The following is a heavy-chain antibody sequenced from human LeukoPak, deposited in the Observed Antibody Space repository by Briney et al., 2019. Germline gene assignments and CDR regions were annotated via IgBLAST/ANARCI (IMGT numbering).Heavy chain of an antibody. Sequence: ASVKVSCKASGYTFTSYDINWVRQATGQGLEWMGGFDPEDGETIYAQKFQGRVTMTEDTSTDTAYMELSSLRSEDTAVYYCATSKQPGRFDYWGQGTLVTVSS. J-gene: IGHJ4*02. D-gene: IGHD1-14*01. V-gene: IGHV1-24*01. CDR1: GYTFTSYD. CDR2: FDPEDGET. CDR3: ATSKQPGRFDY.